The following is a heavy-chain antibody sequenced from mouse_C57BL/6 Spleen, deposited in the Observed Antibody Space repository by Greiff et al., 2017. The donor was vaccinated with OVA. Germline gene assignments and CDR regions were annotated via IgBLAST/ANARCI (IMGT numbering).Heavy chain of an antibody. CDR2: ISSGSSTI. J-gene: IGHJ2*01. D-gene: IGHD4-1*01. CDR3: ARRSWVYFDY. Sequence: EVKLVESGGGLVKPGGSLKLSCAASGFTFSDYGMHWVRQAPEKGLAWVAYISSGSSTIYYADTVKGRFTISRDNAKNTLFLQMTSLRSEDTAMYYCARRSWVYFDYWGQGTTLTVSS. CDR1: GFTFSDYG. V-gene: IGHV5-17*01.